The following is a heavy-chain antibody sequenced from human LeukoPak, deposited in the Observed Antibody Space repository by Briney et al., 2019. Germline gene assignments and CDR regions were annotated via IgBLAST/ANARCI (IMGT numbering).Heavy chain of an antibody. J-gene: IGHJ6*03. Sequence: SETLSLTCAVSGGSISSNSYYWGWIRQPPGKGLEWIGSIYYSGSTYYNPSLKSRVTISVDTSKNQFSLKLSSVTAADTAVYYCARGPRSSWYRGIYYYYYYMDVWGKGTTVTVSS. V-gene: IGHV4-39*01. CDR3: ARGPRSSWYRGIYYYYYYMDV. D-gene: IGHD6-13*01. CDR2: IYYSGST. CDR1: GGSISSNSYY.